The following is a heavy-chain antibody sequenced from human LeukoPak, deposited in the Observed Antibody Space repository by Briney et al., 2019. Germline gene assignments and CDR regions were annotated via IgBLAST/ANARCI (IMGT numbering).Heavy chain of an antibody. Sequence: GGSLRLSCAASGFTFDDYAMHWVRQAPGKGLEWVSGISWNSGSIGYADSVKGRFTISRDNAKNSLYLQMNSLRAEDTAVYYCAKSGYGSGSRYMDVWGKGTTVTVSS. CDR3: AKSGYGSGSRYMDV. J-gene: IGHJ6*03. D-gene: IGHD3-10*01. CDR1: GFTFDDYA. CDR2: ISWNSGSI. V-gene: IGHV3-9*01.